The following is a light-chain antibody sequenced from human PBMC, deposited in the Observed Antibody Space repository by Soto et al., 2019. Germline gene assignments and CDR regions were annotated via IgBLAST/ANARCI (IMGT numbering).Light chain of an antibody. V-gene: IGKV3-15*01. CDR3: QHYNTWPWT. J-gene: IGKJ1*01. CDR1: QSVNTT. CDR2: GAS. Sequence: ETVVTQSPATLSVSPGETATLSCRASQSVNTTLAWYQQKLGQAPRVLIYGASTRATGVPARFSGSGSGTEFILTISSLQSEDFAVYYCQHYNTWPWTFGQGTKVESK.